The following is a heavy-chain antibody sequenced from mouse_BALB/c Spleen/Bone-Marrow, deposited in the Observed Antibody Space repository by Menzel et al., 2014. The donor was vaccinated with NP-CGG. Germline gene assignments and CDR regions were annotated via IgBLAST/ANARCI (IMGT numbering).Heavy chain of an antibody. CDR2: ISYDGSN. V-gene: IGHV3-6*02. CDR3: ARDWDGYYFDY. J-gene: IGHJ2*01. Sequence: VQLQQPGPGLVKPSQSLSLTCSVTGYSIXSGYYWNWIRQFPGNKLEWMGYISYDGSNNYNPSLKNRISITRDTSKNQFFLKLNSVTTEDTATYYCARDWDGYYFDYWGQGTTLTVSS. D-gene: IGHD2-3*01. CDR1: GYSIXSGYY.